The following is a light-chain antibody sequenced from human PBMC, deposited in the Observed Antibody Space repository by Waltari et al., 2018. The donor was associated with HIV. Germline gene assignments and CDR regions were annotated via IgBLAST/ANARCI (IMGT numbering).Light chain of an antibody. CDR1: SSDVGAFDS. CDR2: EVN. Sequence: QSALTQPPSASGSPGQSVTIPCTGTSSDVGAFDSVSGYHQHPPKAPKLILYEVNRRPAGVPDRFSGSKSGNTASLTVSGLQPEDEGDYYCSSYKDANDVVFGGGTKLTVL. V-gene: IGLV2-8*01. CDR3: SSYKDANDVV. J-gene: IGLJ2*01.